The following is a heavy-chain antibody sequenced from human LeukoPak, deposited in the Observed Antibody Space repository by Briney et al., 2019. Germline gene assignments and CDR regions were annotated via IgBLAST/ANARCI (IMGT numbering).Heavy chain of an antibody. Sequence: PGASLRLSCTVSGFTVSSNSMSWVRRAPGKGLGWGSFIYSAGSTHYSDSVKGPVTLSLDTFQNTLYLQMNSLRAEDTAVYYCARRAGAYTHPYDYWGQGTLVTVS. V-gene: IGHV3-53*01. J-gene: IGHJ4*02. D-gene: IGHD3-16*01. CDR1: GFTVSSNS. CDR3: ARRAGAYTHPYDY. CDR2: IYSAGST.